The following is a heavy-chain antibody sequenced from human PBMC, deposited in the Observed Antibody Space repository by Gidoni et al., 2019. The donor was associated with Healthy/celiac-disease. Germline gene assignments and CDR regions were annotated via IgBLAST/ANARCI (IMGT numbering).Heavy chain of an antibody. CDR1: GFPFGDYA. D-gene: IGHD3-10*01. J-gene: IGHJ3*02. CDR3: TRDRGSEEWFGELWSCDAFDI. Sequence: EVQLVESGGGLVKPGRSLRLSCTASGFPFGDYAMSWFRQAPGKGLEWVGFIRSKAYGGTTEYAASVKGRFTISRDDSKSIAYLQMNSLKTEDTAVYYCTRDRGSEEWFGELWSCDAFDIWGQGTMVTVSS. V-gene: IGHV3-49*05. CDR2: IRSKAYGGTT.